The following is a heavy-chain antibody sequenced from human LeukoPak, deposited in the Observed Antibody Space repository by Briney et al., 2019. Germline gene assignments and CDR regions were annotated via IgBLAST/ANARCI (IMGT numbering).Heavy chain of an antibody. D-gene: IGHD2-2*01. CDR2: ISGSGGST. CDR1: GFTFSSYA. CDR3: AKDHKAYCSSTSCRFDY. Sequence: PGGSLRLSCAASGFTFSSYAMSWVRQAPGKGLEWVSAISGSGGSTYYADSVKGRFTISRDNSKNTLYLQMNSLRAEDTAVYYCAKDHKAYCSSTSCRFDYWGQGTLVIVSS. V-gene: IGHV3-23*01. J-gene: IGHJ4*02.